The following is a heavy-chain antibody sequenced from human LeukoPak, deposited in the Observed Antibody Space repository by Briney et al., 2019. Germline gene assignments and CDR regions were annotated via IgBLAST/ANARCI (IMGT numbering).Heavy chain of an antibody. CDR1: GGTFISYA. CDR2: IIPIFGTA. Sequence: SVKVSCKASGGTFISYAISWVRQAPGQGREWMGGIIPIFGTANYAQKFQGRVTITADESTSTAYMELSSLRSEDTAVYYCARLSSHYGDYKVDPWGQGTLVTVSS. V-gene: IGHV1-69*13. J-gene: IGHJ5*02. D-gene: IGHD4-17*01. CDR3: ARLSSHYGDYKVDP.